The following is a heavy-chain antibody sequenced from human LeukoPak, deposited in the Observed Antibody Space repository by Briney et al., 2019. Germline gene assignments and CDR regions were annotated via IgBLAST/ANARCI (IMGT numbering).Heavy chain of an antibody. Sequence: SETLSLTCTVSGDSLNTYYWTWIRQTPGKELEWIGFVASSGTSNYNPSLKSRVSISIDTSKNQFSLALTSVTPADTAVYYCARVVRGVVTSNWFDPWGQGTLVTVSS. CDR1: GDSLNTYY. CDR3: ARVVRGVVTSNWFDP. CDR2: VASSGTS. V-gene: IGHV4-59*01. J-gene: IGHJ5*02. D-gene: IGHD2-21*02.